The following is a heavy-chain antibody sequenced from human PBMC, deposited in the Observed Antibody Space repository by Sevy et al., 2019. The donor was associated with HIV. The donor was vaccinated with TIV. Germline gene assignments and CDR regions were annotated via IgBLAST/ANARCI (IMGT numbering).Heavy chain of an antibody. Sequence: GGSLRLSCAASGFTFSSYGIHWVRQAPGKGLEWVAVISYDGSNKYYADSVKGRFTISRDNSKNTLYLQMNSLRAEDTAVYYCAKAHCSSTSCYYYYYYGMDVWGQGTTVTVSS. V-gene: IGHV3-30*18. J-gene: IGHJ6*02. CDR2: ISYDGSNK. CDR3: AKAHCSSTSCYYYYYYGMDV. D-gene: IGHD2-2*01. CDR1: GFTFSSYG.